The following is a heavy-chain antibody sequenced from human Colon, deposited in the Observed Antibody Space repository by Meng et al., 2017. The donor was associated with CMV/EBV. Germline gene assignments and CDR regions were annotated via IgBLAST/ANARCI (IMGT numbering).Heavy chain of an antibody. D-gene: IGHD3-10*01. V-gene: IGHV4-34*01. Sequence: EQWGPCLLQPSGPLSLPRASYVGSFRPYYWSWVRQSPGKGLEWIAEIDHTGSTNYNPSLKSRVTISIDTSNSHFSLNLTSATAADTAVYYCARGGGTPIRGVLPFDFWGQGTLVTVSS. CDR3: ARGGGTPIRGVLPFDF. J-gene: IGHJ4*02. CDR1: VGSFRPYY. CDR2: IDHTGST.